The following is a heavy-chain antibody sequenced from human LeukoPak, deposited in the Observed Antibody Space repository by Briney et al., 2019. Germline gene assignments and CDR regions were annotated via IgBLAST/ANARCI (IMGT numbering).Heavy chain of an antibody. Sequence: PGGSLRLSCAASGFTVSSNYMSWVRQPPGKGLEWVSVIYSGGSTYYADSVKGRFTISRDNSKNTLYLQMNSLRAEDTAVYYCARAPWGSGWYYFDCWGQGTLVTVSS. D-gene: IGHD6-19*01. CDR2: IYSGGST. V-gene: IGHV3-53*01. CDR1: GFTVSSNY. J-gene: IGHJ4*02. CDR3: ARAPWGSGWYYFDC.